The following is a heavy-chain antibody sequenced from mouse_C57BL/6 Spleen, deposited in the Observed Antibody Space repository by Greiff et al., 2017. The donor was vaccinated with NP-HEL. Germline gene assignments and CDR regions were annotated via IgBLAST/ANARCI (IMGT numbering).Heavy chain of an antibody. CDR2: IYPGSGST. CDR3: ARVRNFYGSPYFDV. D-gene: IGHD1-1*01. J-gene: IGHJ1*03. V-gene: IGHV1-55*01. CDR1: GYTFTSYW. Sequence: QVQLQQPGAELVKPGASVKMSCKASGYTFTSYWITWVKQRPGHGLEWIGDIYPGSGSTNYNEKFKSKATLTVDTSSSTAYMQLSSLTSEDSAVYYCARVRNFYGSPYFDVWGTGTTVTVSS.